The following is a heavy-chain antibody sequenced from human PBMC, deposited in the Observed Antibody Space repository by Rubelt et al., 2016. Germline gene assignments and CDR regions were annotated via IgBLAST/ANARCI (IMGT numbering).Heavy chain of an antibody. J-gene: IGHJ6*02. D-gene: IGHD6-6*01. CDR2: GGRG. Sequence: GGRGSYAQKFQGRVTMTRDTSTSTVYMELSSLRSEDTAVYYCARAKQLGNYYYGMDVRGQGTTVTVSS. CDR3: ARAKQLGNYYYGMDV. V-gene: IGHV1-46*01.